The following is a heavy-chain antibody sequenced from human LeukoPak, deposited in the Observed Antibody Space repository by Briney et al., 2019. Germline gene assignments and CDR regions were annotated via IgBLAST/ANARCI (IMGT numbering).Heavy chain of an antibody. CDR3: ARVQPPAV. CDR1: GGSFSGYY. V-gene: IGHV4-34*01. Sequence: SETLSLTCSVYGGSFSGYYWSWIRQPPGKGLEWIGEINHSGSTNYNPSLKSRVTVSVDTSKNQFSLKLSSVTAADTAVYYCARVQPPAVWGQGTLVTVSS. CDR2: INHSGST. J-gene: IGHJ4*02. D-gene: IGHD6-19*01.